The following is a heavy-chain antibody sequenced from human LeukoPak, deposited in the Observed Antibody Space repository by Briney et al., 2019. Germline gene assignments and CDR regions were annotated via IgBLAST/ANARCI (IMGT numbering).Heavy chain of an antibody. V-gene: IGHV4-59*01. CDR2: IYYTGST. CDR3: ARAPYYYYMDV. CDR1: GGSISSYY. Sequence: PSETLSLTCTVSGGSISSYYWSWIRQPPGKGLEWIGCIYYTGSTNYNPSLKSRVTISVDTSKNQFSLKLSSVTAADTAVYYCARAPYYYYMDVWGKGTTVTVSS. J-gene: IGHJ6*03.